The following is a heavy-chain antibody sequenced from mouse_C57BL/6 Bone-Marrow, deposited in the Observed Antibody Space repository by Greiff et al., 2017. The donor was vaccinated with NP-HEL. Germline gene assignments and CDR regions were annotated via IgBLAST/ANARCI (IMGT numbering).Heavy chain of an antibody. CDR2: IYPRSGNT. CDR3: ARHDYYDGSHWYFDV. CDR1: GYTFTSYG. J-gene: IGHJ1*03. Sequence: QVQLKESGAELARPGASVKLSCKASGYTFTSYGISWVKQRPGQGLEWIGEIYPRSGNTYYNEKFKGKATLTADKSSSTAYMELRSLTSEDSAVYFCARHDYYDGSHWYFDVWGTGTTVTVSS. V-gene: IGHV1-81*01. D-gene: IGHD1-1*01.